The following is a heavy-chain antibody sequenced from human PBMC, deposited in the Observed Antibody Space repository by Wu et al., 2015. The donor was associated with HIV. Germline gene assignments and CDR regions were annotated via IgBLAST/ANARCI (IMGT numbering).Heavy chain of an antibody. V-gene: IGHV1-2*02. J-gene: IGHJ6*03. CDR1: GYTFTGYY. CDR3: ARGPLDYDCLTGYYYCYYYMDV. Sequence: QVQLVQSGAEVKKPGASVRVSCKTSGYTFTGYYIHWVRQAPGQGLEWMGWINPGSGDTSYSQKLQNRVTMTRDTSISTAYMELNRLRFDDTAVYYCARGPLDYDCLTGYYYCYYYMDVWGKGTTVTVSS. D-gene: IGHD3-9*01. CDR2: INPGSGDT.